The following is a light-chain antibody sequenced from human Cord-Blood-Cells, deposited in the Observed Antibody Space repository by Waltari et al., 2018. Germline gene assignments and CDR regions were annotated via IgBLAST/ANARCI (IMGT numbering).Light chain of an antibody. Sequence: EIVMTQSPATLSVSPGERATLSCRASQSVSSNLAWYQQKPGQAPRLLIYGASIRATGIPARFSCSGSGTEFTLTTSSLQSEDCAVYYCQQYNNWPPLTFGGGTKVEIK. CDR3: QQYNNWPPLT. J-gene: IGKJ4*01. CDR2: GAS. V-gene: IGKV3D-15*01. CDR1: QSVSSN.